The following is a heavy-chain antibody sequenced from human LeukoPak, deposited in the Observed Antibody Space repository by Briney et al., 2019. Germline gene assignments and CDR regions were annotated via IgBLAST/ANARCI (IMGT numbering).Heavy chain of an antibody. V-gene: IGHV1-8*02. CDR1: GYTFTSYY. J-gene: IGHJ4*02. D-gene: IGHD3-10*01. CDR3: ARGRGLWFGEFNDY. CDR2: MNPNSGNT. Sequence: GASVKVSCKASGYTFTSYYMHWVRQATGQGLEWMGWMNPNSGNTGYAQKFQGRVTMTRNTSISTAYMELSSLRSEDTAVYYCARGRGLWFGEFNDYWGQGTLVTVSS.